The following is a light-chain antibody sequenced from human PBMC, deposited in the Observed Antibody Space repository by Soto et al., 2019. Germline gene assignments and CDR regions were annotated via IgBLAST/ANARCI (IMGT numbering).Light chain of an antibody. CDR3: LQFNSFPLT. V-gene: IGKV1-13*02. J-gene: IGKJ4*01. CDR2: DAS. CDR1: QGIGSA. Sequence: AAQLTQSPSSLSASVGDRVTISCRASQGIGSALAWYQQKPGKAPKVLIYDASSLKSGVPSRFSGSGSGTDFTLTISSLQPEDFATYYCLQFNSFPLTFGGGTKVEIK.